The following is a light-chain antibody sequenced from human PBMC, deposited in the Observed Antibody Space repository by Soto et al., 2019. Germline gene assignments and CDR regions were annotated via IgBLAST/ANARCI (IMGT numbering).Light chain of an antibody. CDR2: DTS. CDR1: QSVNRQ. V-gene: IGKV3-15*01. Sequence: EIVMTQSPASLSVTPVERVTLSCRASQSVNRQVLWYQHRPGQAPMLLIYDTSARAASIPARFSGSGSATEFTLNISSLQYEDFALYYCQHTLKCPPTFGQGTRVEI. J-gene: IGKJ1*01. CDR3: QHTLKCPPT.